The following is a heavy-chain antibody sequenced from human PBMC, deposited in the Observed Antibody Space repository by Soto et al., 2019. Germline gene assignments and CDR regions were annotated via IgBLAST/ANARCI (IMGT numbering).Heavy chain of an antibody. J-gene: IGHJ4*02. Sequence: PVGSLRLSCAASGFTSSSYWMSWVRQAPGKGLEWVANIKQDGSEKYYVDSVKGRFTISRDNAKNSLYLQMNSLRVEDTAMYYCARVRCSGGDCFYDYWGQGTLVTVSS. V-gene: IGHV3-7*03. CDR2: IKQDGSEK. D-gene: IGHD2-21*02. CDR3: ARVRCSGGDCFYDY. CDR1: GFTSSSYW.